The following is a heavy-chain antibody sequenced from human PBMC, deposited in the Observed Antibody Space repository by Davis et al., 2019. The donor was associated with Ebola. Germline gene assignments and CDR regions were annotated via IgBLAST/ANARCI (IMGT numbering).Heavy chain of an antibody. CDR2: ISSSSSYI. Sequence: GESLKISCAASGFTFSSYSMNWVRQAPGKGLEWVSSISSSSSYIYYADSVKGRFTISRDNAKNSLYLQMNSLKTEDTAVYYCTTDRGYDFWSGSRGWGQGTLVTVSS. CDR1: GFTFSSYS. J-gene: IGHJ4*02. D-gene: IGHD3-3*01. CDR3: TTDRGYDFWSGSRG. V-gene: IGHV3-21*03.